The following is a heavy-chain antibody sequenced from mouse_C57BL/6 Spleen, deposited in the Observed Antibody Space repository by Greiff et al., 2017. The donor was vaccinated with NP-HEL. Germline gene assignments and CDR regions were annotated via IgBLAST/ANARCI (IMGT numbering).Heavy chain of an antibody. V-gene: IGHV1-39*01. CDR1: GYSFTDYN. J-gene: IGHJ2*01. D-gene: IGHD1-1*01. CDR2: INPNYGTT. Sequence: VQLQQSGPELVKPGASVKISCKASGYSFTDYNMNWVKQSNGKSLEWIGVINPNYGTTSYNQKIKGKATLTVDQSSSTAYMQLHSLTSEDSAVYYCARPGNNGSSYCFDYWGQGTTLTVSS. CDR3: ARPGNNGSSYCFDY.